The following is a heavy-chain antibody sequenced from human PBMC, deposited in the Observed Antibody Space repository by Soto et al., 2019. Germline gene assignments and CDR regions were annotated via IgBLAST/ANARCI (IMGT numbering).Heavy chain of an antibody. CDR1: GGTFSSYA. J-gene: IGHJ5*02. D-gene: IGHD2-15*01. V-gene: IGHV1-69*13. Sequence: SVKVSCKASGGTFSSYAISWVRQAPGQGLEWMGGIIPIFGTANYAQKFQGRVTITADESTSTAYMELSSLRSEDTAVYYCARSVCSGGSCYWWSDPWGQGTLVTVSS. CDR3: ARSVCSGGSCYWWSDP. CDR2: IIPIFGTA.